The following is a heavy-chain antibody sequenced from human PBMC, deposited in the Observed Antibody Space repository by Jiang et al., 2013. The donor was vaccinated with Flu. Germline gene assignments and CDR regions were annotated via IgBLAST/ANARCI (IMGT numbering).Heavy chain of an antibody. J-gene: IGHJ6*02. V-gene: IGHV6-1*01. CDR3: ASNSGWYPYYYYYGMDV. D-gene: IGHD6-13*01. CDR1: GDSVSSNSAA. CDR2: TYYRSKWYN. Sequence: QTLSLTCAISGDSVSSNSAAWNWIRQSPSRGLEWLGRTYYRSKWYNDYAVSVESRITINPDTSKNQFSLQLSSVTPEDTAVYYCASNSGWYPYYYYYGMDVWGQGTTVTVSS.